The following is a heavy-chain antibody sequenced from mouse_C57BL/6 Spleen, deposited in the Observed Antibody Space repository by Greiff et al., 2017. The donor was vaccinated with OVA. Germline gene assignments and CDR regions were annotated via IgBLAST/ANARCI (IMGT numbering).Heavy chain of an antibody. V-gene: IGHV1-55*01. CDR2: IYPGSGST. Sequence: QVQLQQSGAELVKPGASVKMSCKASGYTFTSYWITWVKQRPGQGLEWIGDIYPGSGSTNYNEKFKSKATLTVDTSSSTAYMQLSSLTSEDSEVYDGARGGMEDYDGYFDVWGTGTTVTVSS. CDR3: ARGGMEDYDGYFDV. CDR1: GYTFTSYW. J-gene: IGHJ1*03. D-gene: IGHD2-4*01.